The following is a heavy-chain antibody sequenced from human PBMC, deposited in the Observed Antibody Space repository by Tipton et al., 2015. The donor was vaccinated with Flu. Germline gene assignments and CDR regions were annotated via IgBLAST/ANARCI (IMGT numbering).Heavy chain of an antibody. D-gene: IGHD2/OR15-2a*01. V-gene: IGHV1-18*04. CDR1: GYSVTGNG. Sequence: QVQLVQSGAEVKKPGASVEVSCKASGYSVTGNGLSWVRQAPGQGLEWMGRISPYTGNTNHAQKFQARVIMTTDTSTNTAYMEVRSLRSDDTAVYFCAREALCVFGVVNFYFDYWGQGTLVTVSP. CDR3: AREALCVFGVVNFYFDY. J-gene: IGHJ4*02. CDR2: ISPYTGNT.